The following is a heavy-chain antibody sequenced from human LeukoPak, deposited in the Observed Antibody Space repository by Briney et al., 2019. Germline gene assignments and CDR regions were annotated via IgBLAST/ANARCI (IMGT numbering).Heavy chain of an antibody. V-gene: IGHV4-59*08. CDR3: ARLHYYDSSGPSLPFDY. Sequence: SETLSLTCTVSGGSISSYYWSWIRQPPGKGLEWIGYIYYSGSTNYNPSLKSRVTISVDTSKNQFSLKLSSVTAADTAVYYCARLHYYDSSGPSLPFDYWGQGTLVTVSS. J-gene: IGHJ4*02. D-gene: IGHD3-22*01. CDR1: GGSISSYY. CDR2: IYYSGST.